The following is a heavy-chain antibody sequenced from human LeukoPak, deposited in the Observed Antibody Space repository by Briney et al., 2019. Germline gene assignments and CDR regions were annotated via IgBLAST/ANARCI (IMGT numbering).Heavy chain of an antibody. V-gene: IGHV4-61*09. CDR1: GASISSESYY. Sequence: SETLSLTCTVSGASISSESYYWRWIRQPAGKGLEWIGHIYHTGSTNYNPSLKSRVTISVDTSKNQFSLNLSSVTAADTAVYYCARVLSGWYGMDVWGQGTTVTVSS. J-gene: IGHJ6*02. CDR3: ARVLSGWYGMDV. CDR2: IYHTGST. D-gene: IGHD6-19*01.